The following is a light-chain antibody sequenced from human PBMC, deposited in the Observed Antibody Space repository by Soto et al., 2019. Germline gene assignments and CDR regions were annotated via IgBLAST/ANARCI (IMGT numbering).Light chain of an antibody. CDR3: QQYDSSVWT. CDR1: QSVSSTS. V-gene: IGKV3-20*01. CDR2: GVS. Sequence: EIVLTQSPGTLSLSPGERATLSCRASQSVSSTSLAWYQQKPGQAPRLLMYGVSSRATSIPDRFSGSGSGTDFTLTINRLEPEDFAVYFCQQYDSSVWTFGQGTKVDIK. J-gene: IGKJ1*01.